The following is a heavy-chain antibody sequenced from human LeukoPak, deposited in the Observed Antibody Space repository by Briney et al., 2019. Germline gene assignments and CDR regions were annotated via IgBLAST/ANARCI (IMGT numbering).Heavy chain of an antibody. Sequence: GGSLRLSCAASGFTVSSNYMSWVRQAPGKGLEWVSLIYSGGSTYYADSVKGRFTISRDNSKNTLYLQIHSLRVEDTAVYYCARGLENFYYDTTGYAYWGQGTLLTVSS. V-gene: IGHV3-53*05. CDR3: ARGLENFYYDTTGYAY. CDR1: GFTVSSNY. J-gene: IGHJ4*02. CDR2: IYSGGST. D-gene: IGHD3-22*01.